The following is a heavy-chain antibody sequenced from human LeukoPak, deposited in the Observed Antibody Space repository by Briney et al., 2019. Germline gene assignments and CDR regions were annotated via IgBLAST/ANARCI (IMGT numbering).Heavy chain of an antibody. V-gene: IGHV3-21*01. D-gene: IGHD5-18*01. Sequence: GGSLRLSCAASGFTFSSYSMNWVRQAPGKGLEWVSSISSSSSYIYYADSVKGRFTISRDNAKNSLYLQMNSLRAEDTAVYYCARDHGYSYGYVAYWGQGNLVTVSS. J-gene: IGHJ4*02. CDR2: ISSSSSYI. CDR1: GFTFSSYS. CDR3: ARDHGYSYGYVAY.